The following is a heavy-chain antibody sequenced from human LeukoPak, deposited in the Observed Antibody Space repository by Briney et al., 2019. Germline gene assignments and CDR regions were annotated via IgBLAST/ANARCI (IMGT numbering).Heavy chain of an antibody. J-gene: IGHJ4*02. CDR1: GYTFTSYD. Sequence: ASVKVSCKASGYTFTSYDINWVRQATGQGLEWMGWINLNSGNTGYAQKFQGRVTITRDTSIRTAYMEVSSLRSEDTAVYYCARVDGSPDYWGQGTLLTVSS. V-gene: IGHV1-8*01. CDR2: INLNSGNT. CDR3: ARVDGSPDY. D-gene: IGHD2-15*01.